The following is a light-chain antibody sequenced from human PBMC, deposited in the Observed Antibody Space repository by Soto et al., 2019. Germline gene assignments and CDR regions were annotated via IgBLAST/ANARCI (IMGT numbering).Light chain of an antibody. V-gene: IGLV1-47*01. CDR2: RNN. CDR3: AAWDDSLSDPV. Sequence: QPVLTQPPSASGTPGQRVTISCSGSSSNIGSNYIYWYQQLPGTAPKLLIYRNNQRPSGVPDRFSGSKSGTSASLAISGLRSEDEADYYCAAWDDSLSDPVFGGGTKVTVL. CDR1: SSNIGSNY. J-gene: IGLJ2*01.